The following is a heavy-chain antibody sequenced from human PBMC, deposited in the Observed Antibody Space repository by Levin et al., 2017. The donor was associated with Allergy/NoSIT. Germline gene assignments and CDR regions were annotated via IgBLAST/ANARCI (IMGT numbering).Heavy chain of an antibody. CDR2: ISGSGGST. V-gene: IGHV3-23*01. J-gene: IGHJ4*02. D-gene: IGHD3-9*01. CDR3: AKGYDILTGYFDY. CDR1: GFTFSSSA. Sequence: LSLTCAASGFTFSSSAMSWVRQAPGKGLEWVSAISGSGGSTYYADSVKGRFTISRDNSKNTLYLQMNSLRAEDTAVYYCAKGYDILTGYFDYWGQGTLVTVSS.